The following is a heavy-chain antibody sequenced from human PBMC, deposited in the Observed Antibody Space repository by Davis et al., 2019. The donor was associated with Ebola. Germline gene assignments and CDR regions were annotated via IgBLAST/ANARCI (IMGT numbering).Heavy chain of an antibody. CDR3: AKDLGGDPYYYYYGMDV. Sequence: PGGSLRLSCAASGFTFSSYAMSWVRQAPGKGLEWVSAISGSGGSTYYADSVKGRFTISRDNSKNTLYLQMNSLRAEDTAVYYCAKDLGGDPYYYYYGMDVWGQGTTVTVSS. D-gene: IGHD2-21*02. CDR2: ISGSGGST. V-gene: IGHV3-23*01. J-gene: IGHJ6*02. CDR1: GFTFSSYA.